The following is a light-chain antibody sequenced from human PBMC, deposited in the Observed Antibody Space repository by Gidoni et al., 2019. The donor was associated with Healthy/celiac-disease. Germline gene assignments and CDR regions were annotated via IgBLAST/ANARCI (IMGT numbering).Light chain of an antibody. CDR3: CSYAGSSVVV. V-gene: IGLV2-23*01. Sequence: QSALTQPASVSGSPGQSLTISCTGTSSDVGGYNLVSWYQQHQGKAPKLMIYEGSKRPSGVSNRFSGSKSGNTASLTISGLQAEDEADYYCCSYAGSSVVVFGGGTKLTVL. CDR2: EGS. CDR1: SSDVGGYNL. J-gene: IGLJ2*01.